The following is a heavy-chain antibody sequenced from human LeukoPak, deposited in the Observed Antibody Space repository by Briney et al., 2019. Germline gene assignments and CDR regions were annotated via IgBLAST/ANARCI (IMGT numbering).Heavy chain of an antibody. CDR1: GGSISSYY. CDR3: ARHTTMVHFDY. D-gene: IGHD5-18*01. V-gene: IGHV4-59*08. CDR2: IYYSGST. Sequence: SETLSLTCNVSGGSISSYYWSWIRQPPGKGLEWIGYIYYSGSTNYNPSLQSRATISVDTSKKQFSLKLSSVTAADTAVYYCARHTTMVHFDYWGQGTLVTVSS. J-gene: IGHJ4*02.